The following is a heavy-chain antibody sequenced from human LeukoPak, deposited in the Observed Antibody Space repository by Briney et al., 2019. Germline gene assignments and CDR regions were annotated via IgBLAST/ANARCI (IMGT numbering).Heavy chain of an antibody. J-gene: IGHJ5*02. CDR3: ARDAFGYSDRGFDP. V-gene: IGHV4-34*01. D-gene: IGHD5-12*01. CDR2: INHSGST. Sequence: PSETLSLTCAVYGGSFSGYYWSWIRQPPGKGLEWIGEINHSGSTNYNPSLKSRVTISVDTSKNQFSLKLSSVTAADTAVYYCARDAFGYSDRGFDPWGQGTLVTVSS. CDR1: GGSFSGYY.